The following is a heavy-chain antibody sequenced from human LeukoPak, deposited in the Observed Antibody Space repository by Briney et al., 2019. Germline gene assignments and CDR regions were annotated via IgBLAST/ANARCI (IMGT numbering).Heavy chain of an antibody. Sequence: GGSLRLSCAASGFTVSSSHMTWIRQTPGKGLEWVSVTYSGGNTDYADSVKGRFTISRDNSKNTLYLQMSSLRVEDTAIYYCARGRNYFPIDYWGQGTFVIVSS. CDR1: GFTVSSSH. V-gene: IGHV3-53*01. J-gene: IGHJ4*02. CDR3: ARGRNYFPIDY. D-gene: IGHD2/OR15-2a*01. CDR2: TYSGGNT.